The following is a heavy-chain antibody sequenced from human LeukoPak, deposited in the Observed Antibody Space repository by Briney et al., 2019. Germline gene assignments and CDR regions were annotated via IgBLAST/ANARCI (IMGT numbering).Heavy chain of an antibody. CDR3: AREGSSSWSTIDY. CDR2: INPNSGGT. Sequence: EASVKVSCKASGYTFTGYYMHWVRQATGQGLEWMGWINPNSGGTNYAQKFQGRVTMTRDTSISTAYMELSRLRSDDPAVYYCAREGSSSWSTIDYWGQGTLGTVSS. J-gene: IGHJ4*02. D-gene: IGHD6-13*01. CDR1: GYTFTGYY. V-gene: IGHV1-2*02.